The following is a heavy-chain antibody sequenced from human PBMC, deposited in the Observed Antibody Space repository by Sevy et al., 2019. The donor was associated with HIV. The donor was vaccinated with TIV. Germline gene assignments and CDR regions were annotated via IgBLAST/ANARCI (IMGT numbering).Heavy chain of an antibody. D-gene: IGHD3-3*01. CDR3: TRHPHDFWSGYWSGPSFDP. V-gene: IGHV3-73*01. Sequence: GGSLRLSCAASGFTFSGSAMHWVRQASGKGLEWVGRIRSKANSYATAYAASVKGRFTISRDDSKNTAYLQMNSLKTEDTAVYYCTRHPHDFWSGYWSGPSFDPWGQGTLVTVSS. CDR2: IRSKANSYAT. CDR1: GFTFSGSA. J-gene: IGHJ5*02.